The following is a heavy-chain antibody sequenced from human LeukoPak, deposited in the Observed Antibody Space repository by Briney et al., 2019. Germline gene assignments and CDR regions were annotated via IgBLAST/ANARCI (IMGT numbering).Heavy chain of an antibody. D-gene: IGHD6-13*01. Sequence: PGGSLRLSCAASGFTFSRYGMHWVRQAPGKGLEWVAFIRYDGSNKYYADSVKGRFAISRDNSKNTLYLQMNSLRAEDTAVYYCARELTLASSSWPIDYWGQGTLVTVSS. CDR1: GFTFSRYG. CDR2: IRYDGSNK. CDR3: ARELTLASSSWPIDY. J-gene: IGHJ4*02. V-gene: IGHV3-30*02.